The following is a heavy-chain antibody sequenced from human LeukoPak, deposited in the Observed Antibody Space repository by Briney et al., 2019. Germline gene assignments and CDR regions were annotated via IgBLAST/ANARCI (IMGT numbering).Heavy chain of an antibody. CDR1: GFTLSDYY. V-gene: IGHV3-11*01. Sequence: GGSLRLSCAASGFTLSDYYMSWIRQAPGKGLEWVSYSSSSGSTIYYADSVKGRFAISRDNAKNSLYLQVNSLRAEDTAVYYCARRRDFIDYWGQGTLVTVSS. D-gene: IGHD3/OR15-3a*01. J-gene: IGHJ4*02. CDR2: SSSSGSTI. CDR3: ARRRDFIDY.